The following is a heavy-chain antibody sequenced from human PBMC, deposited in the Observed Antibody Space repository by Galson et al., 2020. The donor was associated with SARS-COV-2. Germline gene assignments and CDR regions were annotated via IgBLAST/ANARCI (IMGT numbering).Heavy chain of an antibody. CDR2: IHYSGST. D-gene: IGHD3-16*01. Sequence: SETLSLTCTVSGGSINSGGYYWSWIRQHPGKGLEWIGYIHYSGSTYYNPSLKSRVTISVDTSKNQFSLKLSSVTAADTAVYYCARGYYGGGQKYYYYYYYMDVWGKGTTVTVSS. J-gene: IGHJ6*03. CDR1: GGSINSGGYY. V-gene: IGHV4-31*03. CDR3: ARGYYGGGQKYYYYYYYMDV.